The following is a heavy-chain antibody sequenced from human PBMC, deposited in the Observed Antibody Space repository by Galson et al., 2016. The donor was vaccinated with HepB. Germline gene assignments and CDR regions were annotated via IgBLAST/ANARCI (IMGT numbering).Heavy chain of an antibody. CDR2: IDWDEDK. CDR3: ARMKNYYYGMDV. Sequence: PALVKPTQTLTLTCTSSGFSLSTSGMCVSWIRQPPGKALEWLALIDWDEDKYYSTSLKTRLTISKDTSKNQVVLTMTNMDPVDTATYYCARMKNYYYGMDVWGQGTTVTVSS. CDR1: GFSLSTSGMC. V-gene: IGHV2-70*01. J-gene: IGHJ6*02.